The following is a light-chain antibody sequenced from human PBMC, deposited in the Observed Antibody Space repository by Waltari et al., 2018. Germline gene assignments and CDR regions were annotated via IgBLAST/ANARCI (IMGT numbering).Light chain of an antibody. CDR1: QDIANY. CDR3: QQYDNLPWT. Sequence: DIQMTQSPSSLSASVGDRVTITCQASQDIANYLDWYQQKPGKAPKLLIYDASSLERGVPSRFSGSGSGTDFTFTISSLQPEDIATYYCQQYDNLPWTFGQGTKVEI. J-gene: IGKJ1*01. V-gene: IGKV1-33*01. CDR2: DAS.